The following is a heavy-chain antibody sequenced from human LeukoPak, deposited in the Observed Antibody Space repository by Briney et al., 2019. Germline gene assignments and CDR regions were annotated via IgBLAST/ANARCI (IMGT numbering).Heavy chain of an antibody. CDR3: ARLWFGAYYFDY. V-gene: IGHV4-39*01. CDR1: GGSISSSSYY. Sequence: PSETLSLTCTVSGGSISSSSYYWGWIRQPPGKGLEWIGNIFYSGSTYYNPSLKSRVTISVDTSKNQFPLKLNSVTAADTAVYYCARLWFGAYYFDYWGQGTLVTVSS. J-gene: IGHJ4*02. D-gene: IGHD3-10*01. CDR2: IFYSGST.